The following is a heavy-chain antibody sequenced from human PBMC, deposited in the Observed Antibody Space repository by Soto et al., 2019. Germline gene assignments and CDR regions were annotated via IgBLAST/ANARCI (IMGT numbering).Heavy chain of an antibody. CDR2: IMPIFPTP. CDR1: GGTFSTSA. J-gene: IGHJ6*02. Sequence: QVQLVQSGAEVKKPGSSVKVSCKASGGTFSTSAISWVRQAPGQGLEWMGGIMPIFPTPDYAQRFQGRVSITADESTSTTYMELSSLRPEDTAVYYCARDKDRLPLGGNYYYNMDVWGQGTTVTVSS. V-gene: IGHV1-69*12. D-gene: IGHD5-12*01. CDR3: ARDKDRLPLGGNYYYNMDV.